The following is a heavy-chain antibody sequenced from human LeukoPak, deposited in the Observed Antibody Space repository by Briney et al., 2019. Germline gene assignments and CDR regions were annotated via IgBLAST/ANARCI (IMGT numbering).Heavy chain of an antibody. J-gene: IGHJ4*02. CDR2: ISDSGSA. Sequence: GSLRLSCAASGFTFSTTAMTWVRQPPGKGLEWIGLISDSGSAYYNASLESRVTISVDTSKNQFSLKMSSVTAADTAVYFCAKDRAVWAGTALGNWGQGTLVTVSS. CDR1: GFTFSTTAM. CDR3: AKDRAVWAGTALGN. D-gene: IGHD6-19*01. V-gene: IGHV4-4*01.